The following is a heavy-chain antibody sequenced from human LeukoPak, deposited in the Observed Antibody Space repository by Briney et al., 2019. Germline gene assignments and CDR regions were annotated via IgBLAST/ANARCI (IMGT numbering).Heavy chain of an antibody. CDR1: GGSFSDYY. CDR3: GGISRIRGYSSDKGNYYYHMDV. D-gene: IGHD5-18*01. Sequence: SETLSLICAVYGGSFSDYYWSWIRQPPGKGLEWIGEINHSGSTNYNPSLKSRVTISVDTSKNQFSLKLTSVTAADTAFYYCGGISRIRGYSSDKGNYYYHMDVWGKGTTVTVSS. V-gene: IGHV4-34*01. J-gene: IGHJ6*03. CDR2: INHSGST.